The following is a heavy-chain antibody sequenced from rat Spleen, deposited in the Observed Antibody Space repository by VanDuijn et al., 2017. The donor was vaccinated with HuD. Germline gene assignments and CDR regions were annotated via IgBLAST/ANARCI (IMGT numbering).Heavy chain of an antibody. Sequence: EVQLQESGPGLVKPSQSLSLTCSVTGYSITSNYWGWIRKFPGNKMEWIGHISYSGSTSYNPSLKSRISITRDTSKNQFFLQLNSVTTEDTATYYCARSRGRGDYFDYWGQGVMVTVSS. CDR1: GYSITSNY. D-gene: IGHD1-12*02. CDR2: ISYSGST. CDR3: ARSRGRGDYFDY. J-gene: IGHJ2*01. V-gene: IGHV3-1*01.